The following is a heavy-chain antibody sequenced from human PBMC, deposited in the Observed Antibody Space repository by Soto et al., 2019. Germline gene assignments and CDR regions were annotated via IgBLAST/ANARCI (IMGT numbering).Heavy chain of an antibody. Sequence: AASVKVSCKASGYTFTSYGISWVRQAPGQGLEWMGWISAYNGNTNYAQKLQGRVTMTTDTSTSTAYMELRSLRSDDTAVYYCARDVNSSGWYYFDYWGQGTLVTVSS. J-gene: IGHJ4*02. V-gene: IGHV1-18*04. CDR1: GYTFTSYG. CDR3: ARDVNSSGWYYFDY. CDR2: ISAYNGNT. D-gene: IGHD6-19*01.